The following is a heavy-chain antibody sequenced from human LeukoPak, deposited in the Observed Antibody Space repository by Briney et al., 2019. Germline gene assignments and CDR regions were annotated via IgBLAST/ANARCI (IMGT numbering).Heavy chain of an antibody. J-gene: IGHJ3*02. D-gene: IGHD3-22*01. CDR2: IYYSGST. Sequence: SSETLSLTCAVYGGSFSGYYWSWIRQPPGKGLEWIGYIYYSGSTNYNPSLKSRVTISVDTSKNQFSLKLSSVTAADTAVYYRAGYYYDRWGAFDIWGQGTMVTVSS. CDR3: AGYYYDRWGAFDI. CDR1: GGSFSGYY. V-gene: IGHV4-59*01.